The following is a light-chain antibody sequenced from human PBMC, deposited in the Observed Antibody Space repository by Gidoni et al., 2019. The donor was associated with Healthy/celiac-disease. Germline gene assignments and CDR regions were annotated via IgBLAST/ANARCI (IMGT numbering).Light chain of an antibody. V-gene: IGKV1-5*03. CDR1: QSISSW. Sequence: DIQMSQSPATLSASVGDRVTITCRASQSISSWLAWYPQKPGKAPKLLIYKASSLESWGTSRFSGCASGTEFTLTISSLQPNDFATYDCQQYNSYPLTFGQGTKVEIK. CDR3: QQYNSYPLT. CDR2: KAS. J-gene: IGKJ1*01.